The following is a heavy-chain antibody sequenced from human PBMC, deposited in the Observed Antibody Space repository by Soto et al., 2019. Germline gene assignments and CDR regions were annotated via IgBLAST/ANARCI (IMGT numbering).Heavy chain of an antibody. CDR2: IYYSGST. CDR3: ARVNYDFWSGYYTGQNGGWFDP. J-gene: IGHJ5*02. CDR1: GGSISSGGYY. Sequence: SETLSLTCTVSGGSISSGGYYWSWIRQHPGKGLEWIGYIYYSGSTYYNPSLKSRVTISVDTSKNQFSLKLSSVTAADTAVYYCARVNYDFWSGYYTGQNGGWFDPWGQGTLVTVSS. D-gene: IGHD3-3*01. V-gene: IGHV4-31*03.